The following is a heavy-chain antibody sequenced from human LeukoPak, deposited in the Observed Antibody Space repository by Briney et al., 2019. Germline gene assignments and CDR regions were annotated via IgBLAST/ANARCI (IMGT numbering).Heavy chain of an antibody. CDR1: GFSCRSYS. Sequence: GGSLRLSCAASGFSCRSYSMNWVRQAPGKGLEWVSYISSSSSTIYYADSVKGRFTISRDNAKNSVYLQMNSLRAEDTAVYYCVREGPITIFGVVYNWFDPWGQGTLVTVSS. CDR2: ISSSSSTI. J-gene: IGHJ5*02. CDR3: VREGPITIFGVVYNWFDP. V-gene: IGHV3-48*01. D-gene: IGHD3-3*01.